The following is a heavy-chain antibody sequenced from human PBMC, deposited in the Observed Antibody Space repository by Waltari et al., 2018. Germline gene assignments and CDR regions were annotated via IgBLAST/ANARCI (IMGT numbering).Heavy chain of an antibody. CDR1: GGSISSESYY. CDR2: ISYSGST. Sequence: QLQLQESGPGLVKPSATLSLTCTVSGGSISSESYYWGWIRQPPGKGLEWIGIISYSGSTYYNPSLKSRVTISFDTSKNQFSLKLSSVTAADTAVYYCARLSYHIVTGYGWFDPWGLGTLVTVSS. J-gene: IGHJ5*02. CDR3: ARLSYHIVTGYGWFDP. V-gene: IGHV4-39*01. D-gene: IGHD3-9*01.